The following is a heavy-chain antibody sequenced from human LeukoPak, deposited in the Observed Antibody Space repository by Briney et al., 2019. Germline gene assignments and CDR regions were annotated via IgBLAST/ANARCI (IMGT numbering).Heavy chain of an antibody. CDR3: ARDLGYFDAFDI. D-gene: IGHD5-18*01. CDR2: IYYSGST. J-gene: IGHJ3*02. Sequence: SETLSLTCTVSGGSISSYYWSWIRQPPGKGLEWIGYIYYSGSTNYNPSLKSRVTISVDTSKNQFSLELSSVTAADTAVYYCARDLGYFDAFDIWGQGTMVTVSS. CDR1: GGSISSYY. V-gene: IGHV4-59*01.